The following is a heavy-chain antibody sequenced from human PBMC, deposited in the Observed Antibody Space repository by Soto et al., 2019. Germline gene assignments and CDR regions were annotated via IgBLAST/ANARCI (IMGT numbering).Heavy chain of an antibody. CDR1: GYSISSSNW. CDR3: ARVLGNDVFDI. CDR2: IYYSGTT. V-gene: IGHV4-28*03. J-gene: IGHJ3*02. D-gene: IGHD3-3*02. Sequence: SETLSLTCAVSGYSISSSNWWGWIRQPPGKGLEWIGYIYYSGTTYYNPSLKSRVTISVDKSKNQFSLKLSSVTAADTAVYYCARVLGNDVFDIWGKGTMVTVSS.